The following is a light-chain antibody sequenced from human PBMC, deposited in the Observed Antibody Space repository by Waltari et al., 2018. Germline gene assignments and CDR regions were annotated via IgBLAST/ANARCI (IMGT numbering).Light chain of an antibody. CDR1: RSYLAKS. Sequence: QSALTQPPPPSGSPGQSVTLSCTGPRSYLAKSVSWYQQHPGKAPKLLIYEVSRRPAGVPERFSGSQPGNTASLTVSRLQGEDEADYYCSSYVGADDLVFGGGTRLAVI. CDR3: SSYVGADDLV. CDR2: EVS. J-gene: IGLJ3*02. V-gene: IGLV2-8*01.